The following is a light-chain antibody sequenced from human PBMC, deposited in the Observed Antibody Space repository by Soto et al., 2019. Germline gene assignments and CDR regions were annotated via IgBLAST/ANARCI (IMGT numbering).Light chain of an antibody. Sequence: QSVLTQPPSASGSPGQSVTISCTGTSSDVGGYNYVSWYQQYPGKAPKLMIYEVSKRPSGVPDRFSGSKSGNTASLNVSGLQAEDEADYYCSSYAGSNEGVFGTGTKLTVL. CDR2: EVS. CDR3: SSYAGSNEGV. J-gene: IGLJ1*01. V-gene: IGLV2-8*01. CDR1: SSDVGGYNY.